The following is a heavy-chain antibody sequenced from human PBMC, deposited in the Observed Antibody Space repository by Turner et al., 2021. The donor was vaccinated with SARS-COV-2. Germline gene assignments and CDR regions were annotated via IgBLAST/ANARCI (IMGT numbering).Heavy chain of an antibody. D-gene: IGHD2-21*02. CDR1: VGSFSGYY. CDR2: IHPSGST. V-gene: IGHV4-34*01. CDR3: SRGDDSRKSGLL. Sequence: QVHLQQWGAGLLKPSETLSLTCAVYVGSFSGYYWTWIRQPPGKGLEWIGEIHPSGSTYYNPSLKSRVTISQDTSKSQFSLNLSSVTAADTAVYHCSRGDDSRKSGLLWGQGTLVTVSS. J-gene: IGHJ4*02.